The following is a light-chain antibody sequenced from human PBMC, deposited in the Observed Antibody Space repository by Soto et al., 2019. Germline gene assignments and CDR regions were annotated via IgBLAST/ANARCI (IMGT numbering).Light chain of an antibody. V-gene: IGKV1-33*01. CDR1: QDIRKN. Sequence: DIQMTQFPSSLSASVGDRVTITCQASQDIRKNLNWYQQKPGKAPKLLIYGVSNLETGVPSRFSGSGSGTDFTLTITSLQPEDISTYYCQQYDDLITFGGGTKVEI. CDR2: GVS. J-gene: IGKJ4*01. CDR3: QQYDDLIT.